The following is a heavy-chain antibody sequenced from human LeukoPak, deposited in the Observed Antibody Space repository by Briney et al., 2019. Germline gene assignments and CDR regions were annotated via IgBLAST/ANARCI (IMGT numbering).Heavy chain of an antibody. V-gene: IGHV3-48*01. Sequence: GSLRLSCAASGFTFSSYSMNWVRQAPGKGLEWVSSISSSSTIYYADSVKGRFTISRDNAKNSLYLQMNSLRAEDTAVYYCARDYYDSSGYDYFDYWGQGTLVTVSS. CDR3: ARDYYDSSGYDYFDY. CDR2: ISSSSTI. J-gene: IGHJ4*02. D-gene: IGHD3-22*01. CDR1: GFTFSSYS.